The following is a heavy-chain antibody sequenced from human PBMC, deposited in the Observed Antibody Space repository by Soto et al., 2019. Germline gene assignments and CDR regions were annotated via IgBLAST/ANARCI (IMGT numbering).Heavy chain of an antibody. CDR3: ARDRHCSGGSCYNWFDP. CDR2: IYTSGST. V-gene: IGHV4-4*07. Sequence: SSETLSLTCTVSGGSISSYYWSWIRQPAVKGLEWIGRIYTSGSTNYNPSLKSRVTMSVDTSKNQFSLKLSSVTAADTAVYYCARDRHCSGGSCYNWFDPWGQGTLITVSS. J-gene: IGHJ5*02. D-gene: IGHD2-15*01. CDR1: GGSISSYY.